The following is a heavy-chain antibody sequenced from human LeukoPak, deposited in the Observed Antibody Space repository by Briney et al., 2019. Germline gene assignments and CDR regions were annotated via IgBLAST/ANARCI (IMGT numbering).Heavy chain of an antibody. CDR2: MNPKSGNT. CDR1: GYTFTSYD. CDR3: ARGRTWETTPNWFDP. V-gene: IGHV1-8*01. J-gene: IGHJ5*02. Sequence: ASVKVSCKASGYTFTSYDINWVRQATGQGLEWMGWMNPKSGNTGYAQKFQGRVTMTRNTSISTDYMELSSLKAEQTSVYKFARGRTWETTPNWFDPWGQGTLVTVSS. D-gene: IGHD1-26*01.